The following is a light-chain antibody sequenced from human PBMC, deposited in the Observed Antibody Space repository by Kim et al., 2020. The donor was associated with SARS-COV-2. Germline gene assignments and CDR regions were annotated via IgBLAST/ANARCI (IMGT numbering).Light chain of an antibody. Sequence: QSVLTQPPSVSAAPGHKVTISCSGSRSNIGNNPVSWYQQFPGTAPLLITYDNDKRPSGIPDRFSSYKSGTSATLVITGLRPGDEADYYCATWDSSLSVGVFGGGTKVTVL. CDR2: DND. J-gene: IGLJ3*02. CDR1: RSNIGNNP. CDR3: ATWDSSLSVGV. V-gene: IGLV1-51*01.